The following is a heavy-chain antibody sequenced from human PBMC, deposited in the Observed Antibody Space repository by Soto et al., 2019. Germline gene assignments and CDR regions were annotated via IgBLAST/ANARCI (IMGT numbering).Heavy chain of an antibody. CDR1: GFTFSSYG. V-gene: IGHV3-30*18. CDR3: AKELHYGDCRSFFDY. Sequence: QVQLVESGGGVVQPGRSLRLSCAASGFTFSSYGMHWVRQAPGKGLEWVAVISYDGSNKYYADSVKGRFTISRDNSKNTLYLQMNSLRAEDTAVYYCAKELHYGDCRSFFDYWGQGTLVTVSS. J-gene: IGHJ4*02. CDR2: ISYDGSNK. D-gene: IGHD4-17*01.